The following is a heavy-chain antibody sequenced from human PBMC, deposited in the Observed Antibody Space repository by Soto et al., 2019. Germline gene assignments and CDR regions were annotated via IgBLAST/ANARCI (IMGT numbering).Heavy chain of an antibody. CDR2: ISAYNGNT. Sequence: QVQLVQSGAEVKKPGASVKVSCKASGYTFTSYGISWVRQAPGQGLEWMGWISAYNGNTNYAQKLQGRVTMTTDTSTRTAYMELRSLRSDDTAVYYCARHGYCSGGSCYDYYCYYGMDVWGQGTTVTVSS. V-gene: IGHV1-18*01. D-gene: IGHD2-15*01. CDR3: ARHGYCSGGSCYDYYCYYGMDV. J-gene: IGHJ6*02. CDR1: GYTFTSYG.